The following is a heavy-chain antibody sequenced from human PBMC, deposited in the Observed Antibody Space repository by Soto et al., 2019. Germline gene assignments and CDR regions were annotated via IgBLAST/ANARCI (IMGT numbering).Heavy chain of an antibody. CDR2: IYYSGST. CDR3: ASAYYNGSSGPFDY. CDR1: GGSISSSSYY. V-gene: IGHV4-39*07. D-gene: IGHD3-22*01. Sequence: SETLSLTCTVSGGSISSSSYYWGWIRQPPGKGLEWIGSIYYSGSTYYNPSLKSRVTISLDTSESQFSLKLNSVTAADTAVYYCASAYYNGSSGPFDYWGQGTLVTVSS. J-gene: IGHJ4*02.